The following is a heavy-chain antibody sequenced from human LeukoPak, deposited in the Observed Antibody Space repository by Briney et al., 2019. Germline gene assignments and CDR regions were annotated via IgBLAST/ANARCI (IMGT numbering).Heavy chain of an antibody. CDR3: TTEIDDPPLDY. CDR1: GFTFTNAW. CDR2: IKSKTAGGTT. Sequence: GGSLRLSCAASGFTFTNAWMSWVRQAPGKGLEWVGRIKSKTAGGTTDYVASVKGRFTISRDDSKNTLYLQMNSLKTEDTAVYYCTTEIDDPPLDYWGQGTLVTVSS. D-gene: IGHD1-1*01. V-gene: IGHV3-15*01. J-gene: IGHJ4*02.